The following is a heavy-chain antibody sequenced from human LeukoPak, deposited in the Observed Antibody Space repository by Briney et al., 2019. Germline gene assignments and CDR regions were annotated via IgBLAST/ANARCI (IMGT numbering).Heavy chain of an antibody. J-gene: IGHJ4*02. CDR3: ARGSPGNYFDSYGY. CDR1: GYTFTGYY. D-gene: IGHD3-22*01. CDR2: INPNSGGT. V-gene: IGHV1-2*02. Sequence: GASVKVSCKASGYTFTGYYMHWVRQAPGQGLEWMGWINPNSGGTNYAQKFQGRVTMTRDTSISTAYMELRSLRSDDTAVYYCARGSPGNYFDSYGYWGQGTLVTVSS.